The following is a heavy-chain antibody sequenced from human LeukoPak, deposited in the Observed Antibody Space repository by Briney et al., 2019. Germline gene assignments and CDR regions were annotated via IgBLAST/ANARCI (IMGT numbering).Heavy chain of an antibody. CDR2: IGGSGATK. V-gene: IGHV3-11*01. D-gene: IGHD6-19*01. CDR3: ARDSSRDSGWTQFDS. J-gene: IGHJ4*02. Sequence: GGSLRLSCAASGFAFSAFSMAWVRQAPGKGLEWVSYIGGSGATKYSADSVKGRFTISRDNAKNSVFLQMDSLRVEDTAVYYCARDSSRDSGWTQFDSWGPGTLVTVSS. CDR1: GFAFSAFS.